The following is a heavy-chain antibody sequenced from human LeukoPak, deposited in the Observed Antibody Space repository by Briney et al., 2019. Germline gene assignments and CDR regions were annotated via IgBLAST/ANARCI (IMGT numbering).Heavy chain of an antibody. D-gene: IGHD1-26*01. CDR1: GFTFSSYW. V-gene: IGHV3-74*01. Sequence: GGSLRLSCAASGFTFSSYWMHWVRHAPGKGLVWVSRINSDGSSTSYADSVKGRFTISRDNAKNTLYLQMNSLRAEDTAVYYCAREYSGSYFDFDYWGQGTLVTVSS. CDR3: AREYSGSYFDFDY. CDR2: INSDGSST. J-gene: IGHJ4*02.